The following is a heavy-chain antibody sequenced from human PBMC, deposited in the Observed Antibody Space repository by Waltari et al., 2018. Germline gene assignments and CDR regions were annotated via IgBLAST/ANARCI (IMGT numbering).Heavy chain of an antibody. CDR2: IYYSGST. CDR1: GGSISSSSYY. D-gene: IGHD6-6*01. J-gene: IGHJ4*02. V-gene: IGHV4-39*07. Sequence: QLQLQESGPGLVKPSETLSLTCTVSGGSISSSSYYWGWLRQPPGKGLEWIGSIYYSGSTYYNPSLKSRVTISVDTSKNQFSLKLSSVTAADTAVYYCARQDSSSREVCFDYWGQGTLVTVSS. CDR3: ARQDSSSREVCFDY.